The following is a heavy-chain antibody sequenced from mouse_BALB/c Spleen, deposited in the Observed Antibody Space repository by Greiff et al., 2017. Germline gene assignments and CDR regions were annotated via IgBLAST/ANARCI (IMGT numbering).Heavy chain of an antibody. CDR2: IDPSDSYT. CDR1: GYTFTSYW. V-gene: IGHV1S127*01. Sequence: QVQLKESGAELVKPGASVKMSCKASGYTFTSYWMHWVKQRPGQGLEWIGVIDPSDSYTSYNQKFKGKATLTVDTSSSTAYMQLSSLTSEDSAVYYCTRGPGDYWGQGTTLTVSS. J-gene: IGHJ2*01. CDR3: TRGPGDY. D-gene: IGHD3-3*01.